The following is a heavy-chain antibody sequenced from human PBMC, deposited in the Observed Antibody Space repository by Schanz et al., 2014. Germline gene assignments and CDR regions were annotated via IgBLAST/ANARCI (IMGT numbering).Heavy chain of an antibody. CDR2: INPNSGAT. V-gene: IGHV1-2*02. Sequence: QVQLVQSGPEVKKPGASVRVSCQASGYTFVGYYIHWLRQAPGQGLEWMGWINPNSGATIYAQNFQGRVTMTRDTSISTAYMELSRLRSDDTAVYYCARGLVRYFAYWGQGTLVTVSS. CDR1: GYTFVGYY. D-gene: IGHD2-8*02. CDR3: ARGLVRYFAY. J-gene: IGHJ4*02.